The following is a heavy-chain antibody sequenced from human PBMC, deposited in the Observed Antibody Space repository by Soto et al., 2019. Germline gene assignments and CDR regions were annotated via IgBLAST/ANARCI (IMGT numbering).Heavy chain of an antibody. J-gene: IGHJ4*02. CDR1: GHTFTSYG. CDR3: ARDPMVPYSTPPDY. Sequence: ASVKVSCKASGHTFTSYGISWVRQAPGQGLEWMGWISANNGNTNCAQKLQGRVTMTTDTSTSTAYMELRSLRSDDTAVYYCARDPMVPYSTPPDYWGQGTLVTVSS. V-gene: IGHV1-18*01. D-gene: IGHD3-10*01. CDR2: ISANNGNT.